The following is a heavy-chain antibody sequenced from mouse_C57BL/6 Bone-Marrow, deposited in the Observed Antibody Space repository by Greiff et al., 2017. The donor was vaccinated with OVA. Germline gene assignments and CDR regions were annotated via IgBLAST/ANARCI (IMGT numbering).Heavy chain of an antibody. J-gene: IGHJ3*01. V-gene: IGHV14-4*01. CDR2: IDPENGDT. CDR3: TTAYYINYPAWFAY. D-gene: IGHD2-5*01. Sequence: VQLQQSGAELVRPGASVKLSCTASGFNIKDDYMHWVKQRPEQGLEWIGWIDPENGDTEYASKFQGKATITADTSSNTAYLQLSSLTSEDTAVYYCTTAYYINYPAWFAYWGQGTLVTVSA. CDR1: GFNIKDDY.